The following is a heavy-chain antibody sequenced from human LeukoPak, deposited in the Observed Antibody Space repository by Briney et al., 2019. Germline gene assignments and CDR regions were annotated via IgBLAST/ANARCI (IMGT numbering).Heavy chain of an antibody. J-gene: IGHJ4*02. CDR1: GFTFSSYD. CDR3: TRPDDYGDY. Sequence: PGGSLRLSCAASGFTFSSYDMNWVRQAPGKGLEWVSAIVNSDGSTYYADSVKGRFTISRDDSRNTAYLQMNSLKTEDTAVYYCTRPDDYGDYWGQGTLVTVSS. V-gene: IGHV3-23*01. D-gene: IGHD1-14*01. CDR2: IVNSDGST.